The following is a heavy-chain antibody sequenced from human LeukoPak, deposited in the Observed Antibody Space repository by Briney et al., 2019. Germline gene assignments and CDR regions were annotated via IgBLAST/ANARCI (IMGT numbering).Heavy chain of an antibody. J-gene: IGHJ4*02. Sequence: GGSLRLSCAASGSTFSSYAMHWVRQAPGKGLEWVAVISYDGSNKYYADSVKGRFTISRDNSKNTLYLQMNSLRAEDTAVYYCAREGVYSNGPFDYWGQGTRVTVSS. CDR3: AREGVYSNGPFDY. CDR1: GSTFSSYA. D-gene: IGHD5-18*01. V-gene: IGHV3-30-3*01. CDR2: ISYDGSNK.